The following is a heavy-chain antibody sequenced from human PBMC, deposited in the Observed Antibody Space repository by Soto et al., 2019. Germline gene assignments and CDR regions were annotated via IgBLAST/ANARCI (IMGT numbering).Heavy chain of an antibody. J-gene: IGHJ5*02. Sequence: QVQLVESGGGVVQPGRSLRLSCAASGFIFSASGMHWVRQPPGKGLEWVTIISYDGSSKYYADSVKGRFTISRDNSKNTLYLQMNSLRLEDTAVYYCGTYGDYELDLWGQGTLVTVSS. V-gene: IGHV3-30*03. D-gene: IGHD4-17*01. CDR1: GFIFSASG. CDR3: GTYGDYELDL. CDR2: ISYDGSSK.